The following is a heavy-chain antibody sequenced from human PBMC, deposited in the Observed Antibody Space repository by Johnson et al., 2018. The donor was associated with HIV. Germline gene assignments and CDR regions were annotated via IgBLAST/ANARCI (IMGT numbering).Heavy chain of an antibody. Sequence: EVQLVESGGGLVQPGGSLRLSCAASGFTFDDYTMHWVRQAPGKGLEWVSLISWDGGSTYYADSVKGRFTISRDNSKNSLYLQMNSLRAEDTAVYYCARDPLMHGSSFDIWGPGTMVTVSS. V-gene: IGHV3-43*01. CDR3: ARDPLMHGSSFDI. CDR1: GFTFDDYT. D-gene: IGHD1-26*01. CDR2: ISWDGGST. J-gene: IGHJ3*02.